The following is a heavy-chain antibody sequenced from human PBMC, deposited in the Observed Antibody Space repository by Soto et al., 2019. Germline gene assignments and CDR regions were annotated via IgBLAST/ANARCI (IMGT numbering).Heavy chain of an antibody. J-gene: IGHJ4*02. CDR1: GFTFNMHG. D-gene: IGHD1-26*01. V-gene: IGHV3-30*18. Sequence: QVQLVESGGGVVQPGRSLRLSCAASGFTFNMHGMHWVRQAPGKGLEWVAVISTDGSYKYHVDSVKGRFTISRDNSNNTLYLQMNSLKTEDTGIYYGAKDQRIVGSTRGYIDYWGQGTLVAVSS. CDR2: ISTDGSYK. CDR3: AKDQRIVGSTRGYIDY.